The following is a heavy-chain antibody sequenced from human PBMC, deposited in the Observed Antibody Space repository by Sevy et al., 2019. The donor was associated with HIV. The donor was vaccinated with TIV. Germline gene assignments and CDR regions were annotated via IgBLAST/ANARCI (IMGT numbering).Heavy chain of an antibody. Sequence: GGSLRLSCAASGFTFSSYAMSWVRQAPGKGLEWVALIWFDGSNKYYADSVKGRFTISRDIVKNTLHLQMNSLRAEDTAVYYCARDLEFYDYGDYGPAFTPDYWGQGTLVTVSS. CDR2: IWFDGSNK. J-gene: IGHJ4*02. D-gene: IGHD4-17*01. CDR3: ARDLEFYDYGDYGPAFTPDY. V-gene: IGHV3-33*08. CDR1: GFTFSSYA.